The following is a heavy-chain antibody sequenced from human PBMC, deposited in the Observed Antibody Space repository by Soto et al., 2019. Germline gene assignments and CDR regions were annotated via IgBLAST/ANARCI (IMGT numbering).Heavy chain of an antibody. CDR1: RYSFISSW. V-gene: IGHV5-51*01. CDR3: AGMMAAAGTAFDD. D-gene: IGHD6-13*01. CDR2: IYPVDADT. J-gene: IGHJ4*02. Sequence: GESPKISCQASRYSFISSWIDWVRQMPGKGLEWMGIIYPVDADTRYSPSFQGQVSISADKTTSTAYRQWISLKASDTATYYCAGMMAAAGTAFDDWGQGALVTVSS.